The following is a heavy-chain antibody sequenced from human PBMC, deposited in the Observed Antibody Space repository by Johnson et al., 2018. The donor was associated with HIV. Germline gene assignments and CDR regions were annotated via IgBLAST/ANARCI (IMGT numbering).Heavy chain of an antibody. Sequence: QMQLVESGGGVVQPGRSLRLSCAASGFTFSSYGMHWVRQAPGKGLEWVAVISYDGDNEYYADSVKGRFTISRDNSKNTLYLQMNSLRAEDAAVYYCARVGILRRRGAFYIWGQGTMVTVSS. CDR1: GFTFSSYG. D-gene: IGHD2-15*01. CDR3: ARVGILRRRGAFYI. J-gene: IGHJ3*02. V-gene: IGHV3-33*05. CDR2: ISYDGDNE.